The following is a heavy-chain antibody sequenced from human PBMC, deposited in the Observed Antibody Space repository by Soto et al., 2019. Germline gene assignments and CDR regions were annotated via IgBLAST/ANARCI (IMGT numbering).Heavy chain of an antibody. D-gene: IGHD4-17*01. V-gene: IGHV3-21*01. CDR2: ISSSSSYI. CDR3: ARDLLTTVTCYYYYGMDV. J-gene: IGHJ6*02. Sequence: GSLRLSCAASGFTFSSYSMNWVRQAPGKGLEWVSSISSSSSYIYYADSVKGRFTISRDNAKNSLYLQMNSLRAEDTAVYYCARDLLTTVTCYYYYGMDVSGPRTTLTVSS. CDR1: GFTFSSYS.